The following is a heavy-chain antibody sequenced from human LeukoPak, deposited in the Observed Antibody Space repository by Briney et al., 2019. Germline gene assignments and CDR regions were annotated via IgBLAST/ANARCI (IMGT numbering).Heavy chain of an antibody. CDR2: IQSKTDGGTT. D-gene: IGHD1-26*01. J-gene: IGHJ3*01. CDR3: TTGRYSN. Sequence: KPGPSLRLSWAASGFTVSNAWMSWVRQAAGKWLEWVDRIQSKTDGGTTDYTAPVKGRFTISRDDSKNTLYLQMNSLKTEDTAVYYCTTGRYSNWGQGTMVTVSS. V-gene: IGHV3-15*01. CDR1: GFTVSNAW.